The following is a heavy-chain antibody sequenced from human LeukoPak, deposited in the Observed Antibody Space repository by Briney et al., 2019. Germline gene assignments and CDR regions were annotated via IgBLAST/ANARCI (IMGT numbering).Heavy chain of an antibody. Sequence: EASVKVSCKASGYTVTGHYLHWVRQAPGQGLEWMGWINPNSGVTNYAQRFQGRVTMTRDTSINTAYMELHSLTSDDTAMYYCAKDAYSGFSSSYNMDSWGQGTLVTVSS. D-gene: IGHD5-18*01. J-gene: IGHJ4*02. CDR1: GYTVTGHY. CDR3: AKDAYSGFSSSYNMDS. CDR2: INPNSGVT. V-gene: IGHV1-2*02.